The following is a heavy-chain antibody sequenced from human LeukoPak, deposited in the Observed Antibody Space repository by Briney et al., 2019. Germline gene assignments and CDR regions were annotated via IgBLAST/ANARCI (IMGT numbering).Heavy chain of an antibody. CDR3: ARGTTALMDV. Sequence: GGSLRLSCAASGFTFSSYGMSWVRQAPGKGLEWVSAISGSGGSTYYADSVKGRFTISRDNAKNSLYLQVNSLRAEDTAVYYCARGTTALMDVWGKGTTVTVSS. CDR1: GFTFSSYG. CDR2: ISGSGGST. J-gene: IGHJ6*03. D-gene: IGHD2-21*02. V-gene: IGHV3-23*01.